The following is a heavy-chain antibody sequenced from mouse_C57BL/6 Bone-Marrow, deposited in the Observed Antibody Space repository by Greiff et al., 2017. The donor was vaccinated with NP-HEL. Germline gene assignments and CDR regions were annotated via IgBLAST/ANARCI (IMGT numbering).Heavy chain of an antibody. CDR2: INPGSGGT. D-gene: IGHD4-1*01. Sequence: QVQLQQSGAELVRPGTSVKVSCKASGYAFTNYLIEWVKQRPGQGLEWIGVINPGSGGTNYNEKFKGKATLTADKSSSTAYMQLSSLTSEDSAVYFCARSGNWFAYWGQGTLVTVSA. J-gene: IGHJ3*01. V-gene: IGHV1-54*01. CDR1: GYAFTNYL. CDR3: ARSGNWFAY.